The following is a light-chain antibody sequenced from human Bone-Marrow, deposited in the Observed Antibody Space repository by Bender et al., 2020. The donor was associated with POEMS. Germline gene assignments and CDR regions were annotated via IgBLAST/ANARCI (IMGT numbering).Light chain of an antibody. V-gene: IGLV3-21*04. CDR2: DDR. Sequence: SYALTQPPSVSVAPGETARITCGGDNIGGKSVHWYKQEPGLAPIMVIFDDRDRPSGIPDRISGSNSGNTATLTITRVEVGDEADYYCQVWDSSSNHRVFGGGTKLTVL. CDR1: NIGGKS. CDR3: QVWDSSSNHRV. J-gene: IGLJ3*02.